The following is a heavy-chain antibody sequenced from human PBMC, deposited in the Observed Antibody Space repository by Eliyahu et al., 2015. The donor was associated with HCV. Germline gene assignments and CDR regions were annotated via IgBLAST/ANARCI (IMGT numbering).Heavy chain of an antibody. J-gene: IGHJ6*02. D-gene: IGHD3-16*01. CDR3: ARGLLLTTLITYGMDV. Sequence: SWVRQAPGKGLEWVSVIYTRGSTYYADSVKGRFIISRDISKNTVFLQMNSLRAEDTAVYYCARGLLLTTLITYGMDVWGQGDPGHRL. CDR2: IYTRGST. V-gene: IGHV3-53*01.